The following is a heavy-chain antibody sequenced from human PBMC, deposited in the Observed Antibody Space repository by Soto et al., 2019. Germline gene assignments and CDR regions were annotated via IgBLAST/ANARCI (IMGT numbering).Heavy chain of an antibody. J-gene: IGHJ4*02. D-gene: IGHD3-22*01. CDR2: IWYDGSNK. Sequence: QVQLVESGGGVVQPGRSLRLSCAASGFTFSSYGMHWVRQAPGKGLEWVAVIWYDGSNKYYADSVKGRFTISRDNSKNTLYLQMNSLRAEDTAVYYCARSDSSGYWLIPTIDYWGQGTLVTVSS. CDR1: GFTFSSYG. V-gene: IGHV3-33*01. CDR3: ARSDSSGYWLIPTIDY.